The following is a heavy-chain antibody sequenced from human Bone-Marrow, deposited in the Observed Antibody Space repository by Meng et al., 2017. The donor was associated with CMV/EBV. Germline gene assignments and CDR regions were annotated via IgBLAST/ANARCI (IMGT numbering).Heavy chain of an antibody. J-gene: IGHJ4*02. CDR3: ARTMIVV. V-gene: IGHV3-30*19. D-gene: IGHD3-22*01. CDR1: GFTFSDFG. Sequence: GESLKISCVASGFTFSDFGMHWVRQAPGKGLEWVAVISYDGSNKYYADSVKGRFTISRDNSKNTLYLQMNSLRAEDTAVYYCARTMIVVWGQGTLVTVSS. CDR2: ISYDGSNK.